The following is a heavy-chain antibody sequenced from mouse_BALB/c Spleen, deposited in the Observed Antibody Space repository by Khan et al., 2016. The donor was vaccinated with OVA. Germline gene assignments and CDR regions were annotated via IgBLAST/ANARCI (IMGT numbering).Heavy chain of an antibody. D-gene: IGHD2-3*01. J-gene: IGHJ2*02. CDR3: GRVYEGDFDY. V-gene: IGHV3-2*02. Sequence: VQLKQSGPGLVKPSQSLSLTCTVTGYSITSDYVWNWIRQLPGNKLEWMGFITYSGNTKYNPPLKSRFSITRDTSKNQFFLQIKSVTADDTATYYCGRVYEGDFDYWGQGTSLTVSS. CDR1: GYSITSDYV. CDR2: ITYSGNT.